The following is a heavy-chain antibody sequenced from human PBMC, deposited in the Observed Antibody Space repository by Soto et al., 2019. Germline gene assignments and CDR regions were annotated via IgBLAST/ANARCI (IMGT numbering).Heavy chain of an antibody. D-gene: IGHD6-13*01. Sequence: GGSLRLSCAASGFTFSSYGMHWVRQAPGKGLEWVAVISYDGSNKYYADSVKGRFTISRDNSKNTLYLQMNSLRAEDTAVYYCAESSSWPYYYYGMDVWGQGTTGTVSS. CDR3: AESSSWPYYYYGMDV. CDR1: GFTFSSYG. J-gene: IGHJ6*02. CDR2: ISYDGSNK. V-gene: IGHV3-30*03.